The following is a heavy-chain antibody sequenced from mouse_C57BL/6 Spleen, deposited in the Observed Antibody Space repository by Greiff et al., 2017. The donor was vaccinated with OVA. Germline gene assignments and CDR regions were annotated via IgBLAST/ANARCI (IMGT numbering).Heavy chain of an antibody. J-gene: IGHJ4*01. D-gene: IGHD2-4*01. Sequence: VQLKQSGPELVKPGASVKISCKASGYSFTGYYMNWVKQSPEKSLEWIGEINPSTGGTTYNQKFKAKATLTVDKSSSTAYMQLKSLTSEDSAVYYCARGLRRDAMDYWGQGTSVTVSS. CDR3: ARGLRRDAMDY. CDR2: INPSTGGT. CDR1: GYSFTGYY. V-gene: IGHV1-42*01.